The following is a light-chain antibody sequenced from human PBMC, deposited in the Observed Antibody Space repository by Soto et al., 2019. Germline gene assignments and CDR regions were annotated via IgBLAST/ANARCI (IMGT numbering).Light chain of an antibody. J-gene: IGKJ1*01. CDR2: RAS. CDR1: QSVSSY. V-gene: IGKV3-20*01. CDR3: HQYGSSPQM. Sequence: EIVLTQSPATLSLSPGERATLSCRASQSVSSYLAWYQQKPGQSPRLLIYRASTRATGIPDRFSGSGSGTDFTLTIARLEPEDFAVYYCHQYGSSPQMFGQGTKVDIK.